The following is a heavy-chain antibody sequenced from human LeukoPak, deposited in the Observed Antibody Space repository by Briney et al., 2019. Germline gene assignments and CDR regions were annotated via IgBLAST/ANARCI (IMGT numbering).Heavy chain of an antibody. J-gene: IGHJ4*02. Sequence: PGGSLRLSCAASGFAFSSYSMNWVRQAPGKGLEWVSYISSSSSTIYYADSVKGRFTISRDNAKNSLYLQMNSLRAEDTAVYYCARGLAPLGFYDSSGYYYGNYWGQGTLVTVSS. CDR1: GFAFSSYS. CDR3: ARGLAPLGFYDSSGYYYGNY. V-gene: IGHV3-48*04. D-gene: IGHD3-22*01. CDR2: ISSSSSTI.